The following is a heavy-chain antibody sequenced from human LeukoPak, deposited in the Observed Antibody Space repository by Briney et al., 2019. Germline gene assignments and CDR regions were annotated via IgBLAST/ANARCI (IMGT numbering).Heavy chain of an antibody. D-gene: IGHD3-3*01. CDR1: GGSFSGYY. V-gene: IGHV4-34*01. CDR3: ARGGVTAFDC. Sequence: SETLSLTCAVYGGSFSGYYWSWIRQPPGKGLEWIGEINHSGSTNYNPSLKSRVTISVDTPKNQFSLKLSSVTAADTAVYYCARGGVTAFDCWGQGTLVSVS. CDR2: INHSGST. J-gene: IGHJ4*02.